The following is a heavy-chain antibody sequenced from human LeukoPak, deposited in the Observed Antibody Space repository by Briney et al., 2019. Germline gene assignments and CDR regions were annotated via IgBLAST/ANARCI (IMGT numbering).Heavy chain of an antibody. CDR3: ARDRSGSLPLDY. V-gene: IGHV3-21*01. J-gene: IGHJ4*02. Sequence: GGSLRLSCAASGFTFSSYSMNWVRQAPGKGLEWVSSISSSSSYIYYADSVKGRFTISRDNAKNSLYLQMNSPRAEDTAVYYCARDRSGSLPLDYWGQGTLVTVSS. CDR2: ISSSSSYI. D-gene: IGHD6-19*01. CDR1: GFTFSSYS.